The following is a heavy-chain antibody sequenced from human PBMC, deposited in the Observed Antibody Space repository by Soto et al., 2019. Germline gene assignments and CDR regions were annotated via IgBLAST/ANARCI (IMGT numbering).Heavy chain of an antibody. Sequence: EVPLVESGGGLVQPGRSLRLSCAASGFTFDDYAMHWVRQAPGKGLEWVSGISWNSGSIGYADSVKGRFTISRDNAKNYLYLQMNSLRAEDTALYYCAKEGYSSGYYYYGMDVWGQGTTVTVSS. CDR3: AKEGYSSGYYYYGMDV. V-gene: IGHV3-9*01. D-gene: IGHD5-18*01. J-gene: IGHJ6*02. CDR1: GFTFDDYA. CDR2: ISWNSGSI.